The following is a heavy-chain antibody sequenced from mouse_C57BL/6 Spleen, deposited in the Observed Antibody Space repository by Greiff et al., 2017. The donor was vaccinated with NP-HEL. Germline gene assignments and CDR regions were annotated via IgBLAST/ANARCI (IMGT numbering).Heavy chain of an antibody. J-gene: IGHJ4*01. D-gene: IGHD2-4*01. CDR2: ISSGGDYI. CDR3: TRGRGFYYDYDGRSAMDY. V-gene: IGHV5-9-1*02. CDR1: GFTFSSYA. Sequence: EVQGVESGEGLVKPGGSLKLSCAASGFTFSSYAMSWVRQTPEKRLEWVAYISSGGDYIYYADTVKGRFTISRDNARNTLYLQMSSLKSEDTAMYYCTRGRGFYYDYDGRSAMDYWGQGTSVTVSS.